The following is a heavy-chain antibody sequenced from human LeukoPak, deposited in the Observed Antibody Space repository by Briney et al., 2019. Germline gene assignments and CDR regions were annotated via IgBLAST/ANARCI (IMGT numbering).Heavy chain of an antibody. V-gene: IGHV3-48*04. CDR2: ISSSSSNK. Sequence: GGSPRLSCAASGFTFSSYGMNWVRQAPGKGLEWVSYISSSSSNKYYADSVKGRFTISRDNAKNSLYLQMNSLRAEDTAVYYCARDYYGSGSYYWGQGTLVTVSS. D-gene: IGHD3-10*01. CDR1: GFTFSSYG. CDR3: ARDYYGSGSYY. J-gene: IGHJ4*02.